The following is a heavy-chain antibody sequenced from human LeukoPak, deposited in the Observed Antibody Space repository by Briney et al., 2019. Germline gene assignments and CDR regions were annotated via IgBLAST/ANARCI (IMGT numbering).Heavy chain of an antibody. J-gene: IGHJ4*02. CDR2: IKQDGSEK. CDR1: GFTFSGYW. CDR3: ARTRITMIVGLASRFDY. V-gene: IGHV3-7*01. D-gene: IGHD3-22*01. Sequence: PGGSLRLSCAASGFTFSGYWMHWVRQAPGKGLEWVANIKQDGSEKYYVDSVKGRFTISRDNAKNSLYLQMNSLRAEDTAVYYCARTRITMIVGLASRFDYWGQGTLVTVSS.